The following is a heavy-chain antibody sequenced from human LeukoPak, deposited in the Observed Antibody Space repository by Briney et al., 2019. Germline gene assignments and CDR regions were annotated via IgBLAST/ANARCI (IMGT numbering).Heavy chain of an antibody. CDR2: ISSSGSTI. Sequence: GGSLRLSCAASGFTFSDYYMSWIRQAPGKGLEWVSYISSSGSTIYYADSVKGRFTISRDNAKNSLYLQMNSLRAEDTAVYYCARDRGSDSSSWYKDYFDYWGQGTLVTVSS. V-gene: IGHV3-11*01. J-gene: IGHJ4*02. CDR1: GFTFSDYY. D-gene: IGHD6-13*01. CDR3: ARDRGSDSSSWYKDYFDY.